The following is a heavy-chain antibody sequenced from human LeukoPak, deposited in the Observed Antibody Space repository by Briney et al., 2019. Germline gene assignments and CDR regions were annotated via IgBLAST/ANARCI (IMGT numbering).Heavy chain of an antibody. Sequence: SGTLSLTCAVSGGSISSSNWWSWVRQPPGKGLEWIGEIYHSGSTNYNPSLKSRVTISVDKSKNQFSLKLSSVTAADTAVYYCARGRYYDSSGYYYWYRSYYYGMDVWGQGTTVTVTS. D-gene: IGHD3-22*01. CDR3: ARGRYYDSSGYYYWYRSYYYGMDV. J-gene: IGHJ6*02. V-gene: IGHV4-4*02. CDR1: GGSISSSNW. CDR2: IYHSGST.